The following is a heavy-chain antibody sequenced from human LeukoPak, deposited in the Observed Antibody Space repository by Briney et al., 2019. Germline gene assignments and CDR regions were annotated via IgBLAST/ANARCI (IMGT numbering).Heavy chain of an antibody. D-gene: IGHD3-16*02. CDR1: GFTFSSYE. CDR3: ARGRSVYVWGSYRSDYMDV. V-gene: IGHV3-7*01. Sequence: AGGSLRLSCAASGFTFSSYEMNWVRQAPGKGLEWVANIKQDGSEKYYVDSVKGRFTISRDNAKNSLYLQMNSLRAEDTAVYYCARGRSVYVWGSYRSDYMDVWGKGTTVTISS. J-gene: IGHJ6*03. CDR2: IKQDGSEK.